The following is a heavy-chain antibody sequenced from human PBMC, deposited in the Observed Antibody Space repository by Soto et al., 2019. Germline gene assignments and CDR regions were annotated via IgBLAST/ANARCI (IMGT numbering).Heavy chain of an antibody. D-gene: IGHD2-15*01. CDR3: ARGLYCSGGSSYSLPMDV. CDR2: IIPIFGTA. V-gene: IGHV1-69*13. CDR1: GGTFSSYA. J-gene: IGHJ6*02. Sequence: SVKVSCKASGGTFSSYAISWVRQAPGQGLEWMGGIIPIFGTANYAQKFQGRVTITADESTSTAYMELSSLRSEDTAVYYCARGLYCSGGSSYSLPMDVWGQGTTVTVSS.